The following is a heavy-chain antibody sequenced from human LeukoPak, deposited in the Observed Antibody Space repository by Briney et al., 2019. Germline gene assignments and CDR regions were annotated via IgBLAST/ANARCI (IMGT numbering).Heavy chain of an antibody. CDR3: ARDSYNNVDQ. D-gene: IGHD5-24*01. CDR2: ISWNSGSI. J-gene: IGHJ1*01. V-gene: IGHV3-9*01. CDR1: GFTFDDYA. Sequence: GGSLRLSRAASGFTFDDYAMHWVRQAPGKGLEWVSGISWNSGSIGYADSAKGRFTISRDNAKNSLYLQMNSLRAEDTALYYCARDSYNNVDQWGQGTLVTVSS.